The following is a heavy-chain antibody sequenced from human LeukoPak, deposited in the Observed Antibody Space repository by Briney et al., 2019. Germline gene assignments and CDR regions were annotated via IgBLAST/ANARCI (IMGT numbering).Heavy chain of an antibody. CDR1: GFTFSSYG. Sequence: GGCLRLSCAASGFTFSSYGMHWVRQAPGKGLEWVAVISYDGSNKYYADSVKGRFTISRDNSKNTLYLQMNSLRAEDTAVYYCAKCMYTLPHYYYYYGMDVWGQGTTVTVSS. CDR2: ISYDGSNK. D-gene: IGHD2-2*02. CDR3: AKCMYTLPHYYYYYGMDV. J-gene: IGHJ6*02. V-gene: IGHV3-30*18.